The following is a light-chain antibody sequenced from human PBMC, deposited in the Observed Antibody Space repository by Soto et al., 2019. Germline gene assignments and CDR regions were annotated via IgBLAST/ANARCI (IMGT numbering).Light chain of an antibody. Sequence: DIVMTQSPLSLPVNPGESASISCRSSQSLLHSNGYNYLDWYLQKPGQSPQLLIYLGSNRAPGVPDSFSGSGSGTDFTLKIRRVEAEDVGVYYCIQALQTQGGTFGQGAKVESK. CDR3: IQALQTQGGT. CDR2: LGS. CDR1: QSLLHSNGYNY. J-gene: IGKJ1*01. V-gene: IGKV2-28*01.